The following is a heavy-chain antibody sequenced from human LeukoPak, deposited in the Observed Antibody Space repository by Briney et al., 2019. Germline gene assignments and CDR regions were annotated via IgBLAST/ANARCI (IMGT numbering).Heavy chain of an antibody. CDR3: ARGDSSGYYSFDY. D-gene: IGHD3-22*01. CDR1: GGTFSSYT. J-gene: IGHJ4*02. V-gene: IGHV1-69*02. Sequence: ASVKVSCKASGGTFSSYTISWVRQTPGQGLEWMGRIIPILGIANYAQKFQGRVTITADKSTSTAYTELSSLRSEDTAVYYCARGDSSGYYSFDYWGQGTLVTVSS. CDR2: IIPILGIA.